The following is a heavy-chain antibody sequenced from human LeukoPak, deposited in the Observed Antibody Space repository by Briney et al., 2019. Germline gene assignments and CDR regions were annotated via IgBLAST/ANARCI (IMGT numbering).Heavy chain of an antibody. V-gene: IGHV3-21*01. CDR2: ISSSSSYI. Sequence: GGSLRLSCAASGFTFSSYSMNWVRQAPGKGLEWVSSISSSSSYIYYADSVKGRFTISRDNAKNTLYLQMNTLRAEDTAVYYCAGWSASAKRYWGQGTLVTVSS. J-gene: IGHJ4*02. CDR1: GFTFSSYS. D-gene: IGHD3-3*01. CDR3: AGWSASAKRY.